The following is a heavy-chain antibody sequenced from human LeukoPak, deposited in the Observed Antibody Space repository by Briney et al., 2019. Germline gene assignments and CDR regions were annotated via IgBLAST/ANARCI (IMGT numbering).Heavy chain of an antibody. V-gene: IGHV3-74*01. CDR2: INSDGSST. Sequence: GGSLRLSCAASGFTFSSYEMNWVRQAPGKGLVWVSRINSDGSSTSYADSVKGRFTISRDNAKNTVFLQMNSLRVEDTAVYHCARVDYGDYVAAVDIWGQGTMVTVFS. CDR3: ARVDYGDYVAAVDI. J-gene: IGHJ3*02. D-gene: IGHD4-17*01. CDR1: GFTFSSYE.